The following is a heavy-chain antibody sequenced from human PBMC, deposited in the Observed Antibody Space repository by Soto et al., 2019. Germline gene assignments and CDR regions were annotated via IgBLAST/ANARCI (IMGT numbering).Heavy chain of an antibody. CDR1: GFTFSSYG. CDR2: IWYDGSNK. J-gene: IGHJ5*02. Sequence: GGSLRLSCAASGFTFSSYGMHWVRQAPGKGLEWVAVIWYDGSNKYYADSVKGRFTISRDNSKNTLYLQMNSLRAEDTAVYYCARAKGDSSSWSNWFDPWGQGTLVTVSS. CDR3: ARAKGDSSSWSNWFDP. D-gene: IGHD6-13*01. V-gene: IGHV3-33*01.